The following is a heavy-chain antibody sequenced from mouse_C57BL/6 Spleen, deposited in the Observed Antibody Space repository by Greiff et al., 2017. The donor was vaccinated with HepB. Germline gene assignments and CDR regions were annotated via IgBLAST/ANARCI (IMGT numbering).Heavy chain of an antibody. CDR3: ARGGGSSFDY. CDR1: GYTFTSYW. CDR2: IYPSDSET. J-gene: IGHJ2*01. D-gene: IGHD1-1*01. V-gene: IGHV1-61*01. Sequence: VQLQQPGAELVRPGSSVKLSCKASGYTFTSYWMDWVKQRPGQGLEWIGNIYPSDSETHYNHKFKDKATLTVDKSSSTAYMQLSSLASEDSAVYYCARGGGSSFDYWGQGTTLTVAS.